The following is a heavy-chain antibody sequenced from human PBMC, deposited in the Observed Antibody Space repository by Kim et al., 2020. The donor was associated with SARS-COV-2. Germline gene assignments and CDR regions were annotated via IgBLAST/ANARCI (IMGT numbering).Heavy chain of an antibody. D-gene: IGHD3-16*02. CDR1: GFTFSSYG. J-gene: IGHJ4*02. CDR2: IWYDGSNK. CDR3: ARDWGSYRESGSLAY. Sequence: GGSLRLSCAASGFTFSSYGMHWVRQAPGKGLEWVAVIWYDGSNKYYADSVKGRFTISRDNSKNTLYLQMNSLRAEDTAVYYCARDWGSYRESGSLAYWGQGTLVTVSS. V-gene: IGHV3-33*01.